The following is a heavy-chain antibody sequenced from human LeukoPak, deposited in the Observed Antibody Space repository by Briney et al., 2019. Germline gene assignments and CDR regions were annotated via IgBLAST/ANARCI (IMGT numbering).Heavy chain of an antibody. CDR2: ITTYNGKT. CDR1: GYTFSIYG. CDR3: ATDLRGNVHFDY. V-gene: IGHV1-18*03. D-gene: IGHD1-1*01. Sequence: ASVKVSCKASGYTFSIYGINWVRQAPGQGLEWMGRITTYNGKTHYAQKFQGRVTMTTDTSTNTAFMELRSLRPDDVALYYCATDLRGNVHFDYWGQGTLVTGSS. J-gene: IGHJ4*02.